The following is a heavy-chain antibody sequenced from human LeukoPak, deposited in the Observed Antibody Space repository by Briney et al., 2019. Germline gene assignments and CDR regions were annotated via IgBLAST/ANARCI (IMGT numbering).Heavy chain of an antibody. CDR2: IKQDGSEK. Sequence: PGGSLRLSCAASGFTFSSYWMSWVRQAPGKGLEWVANIKQDGSEKYYVDSVKGRFTISRDNAKNSLYLQMNSLRAEDTAVYYCAKDGTQTDYYYYMDVWGKGTTVTVSS. CDR1: GFTFSSYW. CDR3: AKDGTQTDYYYYMDV. V-gene: IGHV3-7*01. J-gene: IGHJ6*03. D-gene: IGHD1-26*01.